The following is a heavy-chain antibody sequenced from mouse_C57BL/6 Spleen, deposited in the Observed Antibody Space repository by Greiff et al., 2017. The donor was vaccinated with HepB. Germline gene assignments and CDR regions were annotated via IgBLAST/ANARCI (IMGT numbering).Heavy chain of an antibody. D-gene: IGHD2-4*01. CDR2: ISSGGDYI. J-gene: IGHJ3*01. CDR1: GFTFSSYA. Sequence: EVMLVESGEGLVKPGGSLKLSCAASGFTFSSYAMSWVRQTPEKRLEWVAYISSGGDYIYYADTVKGRFTISRDNASNTLYLQMSSLKSEDTAMYYCTSRSGYDYDRGFAYWGQGTLVTVSA. V-gene: IGHV5S21*01. CDR3: TSRSGYDYDRGFAY.